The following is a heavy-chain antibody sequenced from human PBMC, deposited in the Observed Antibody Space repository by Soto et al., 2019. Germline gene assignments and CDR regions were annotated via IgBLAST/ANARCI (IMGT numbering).Heavy chain of an antibody. Sequence: PSETLSLTCTVSGVSISNYYCSWIRQPPGKGLEWIGYIYYTGSTTGSTDYNPSLKSRVTVSVDSSKNQFSLKLTSVTAADTAVYYCARGRAVAGAALFDYWGQGILVTVSS. CDR2: IYYTGST. D-gene: IGHD6-19*01. V-gene: IGHV4-59*01. CDR1: GVSISNYY. CDR3: ARGRAVAGAALFDY. J-gene: IGHJ4*02.